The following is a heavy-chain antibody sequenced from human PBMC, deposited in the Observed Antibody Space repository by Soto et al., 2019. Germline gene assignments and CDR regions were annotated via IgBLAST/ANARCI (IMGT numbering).Heavy chain of an antibody. D-gene: IGHD6-19*01. CDR1: GGTFSSYT. CDR2: IIPILGIA. V-gene: IGHV1-69*02. CDR3: ASSDGTVAGPYYYYYYMDV. J-gene: IGHJ6*03. Sequence: QVQLVQSGAEVKKPGSSVKVSCKASGGTFSSYTISWVRQAPGQGLEWMGRIIPILGIANYAQKFQGRVTITADKSTSTAYMELSSLRSEDTAVYYCASSDGTVAGPYYYYYYMDVWGKGTTVTVSS.